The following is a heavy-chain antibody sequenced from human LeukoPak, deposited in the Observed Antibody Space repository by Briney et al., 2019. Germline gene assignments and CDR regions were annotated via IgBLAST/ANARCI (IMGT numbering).Heavy chain of an antibody. V-gene: IGHV1-18*01. CDR2: VSAYNGNT. CDR3: ARDRFRGYSSGWYWGYYYYYMDV. CDR1: GYTFASYG. J-gene: IGHJ6*03. D-gene: IGHD6-19*01. Sequence: SVKVSCKASGYTFASYGISWLRQAPGQGLQWMGWVSAYNGNTNYAQKLQGRVTMTTDTSTSTAYMELRSLRSDDTAVYYCARDRFRGYSSGWYWGYYYYYMDVWGKGTTVTVSS.